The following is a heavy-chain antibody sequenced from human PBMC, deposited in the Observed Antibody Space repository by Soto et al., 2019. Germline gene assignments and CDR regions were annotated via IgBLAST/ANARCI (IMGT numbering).Heavy chain of an antibody. D-gene: IGHD3-3*01. CDR3: ARGGAVGVAGSAAFDM. J-gene: IGHJ3*02. Sequence: QLHLVQSGAVVKKPGASVTVSCSASGYPVTAYYMHWVRQAPGRGLEWMGGINPATGAAKYTQTFQGRVTMTRETSSSTVFMELNGPTSEVTAVFYCARGGAVGVAGSAAFDMWGQGTLVTVSS. CDR2: INPATGAA. V-gene: IGHV1-2*02. CDR1: GYPVTAYY.